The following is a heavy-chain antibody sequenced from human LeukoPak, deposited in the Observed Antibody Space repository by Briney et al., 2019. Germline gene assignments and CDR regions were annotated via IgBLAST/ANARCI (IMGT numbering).Heavy chain of an antibody. CDR3: AREMYDVLSGYFLPDY. CDR2: ISSGSSYV. J-gene: IGHJ4*02. D-gene: IGHD3-9*01. CDR1: GFKFNDFS. Sequence: GGSLRLSCVGSGFKFNDFSMSWVRKAPGKGLEWVSSISSGSSYVYYADSIKGRFTISRDNARNTLFLQIHSLKAEDTAVFYCAREMYDVLSGYFLPDYWGLGTPVSVSS. V-gene: IGHV3-21*04.